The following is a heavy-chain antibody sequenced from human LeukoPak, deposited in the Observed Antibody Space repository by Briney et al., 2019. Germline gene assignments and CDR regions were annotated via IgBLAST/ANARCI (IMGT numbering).Heavy chain of an antibody. CDR2: ISDHGGGT. J-gene: IGHJ3*02. Sequence: ESLRLSCAASGVTFSTYARTWFRQAPGQGLESVSAISDHGGGTYYADSAKGRFTVSRDKSKNTLYLQMNSLRAEDTAVYYCAREFKVGTTTLSFDIWGQGTMVTVSS. CDR1: GVTFSTYA. CDR3: AREFKVGTTTLSFDI. V-gene: IGHV3-23*01. D-gene: IGHD1-26*01.